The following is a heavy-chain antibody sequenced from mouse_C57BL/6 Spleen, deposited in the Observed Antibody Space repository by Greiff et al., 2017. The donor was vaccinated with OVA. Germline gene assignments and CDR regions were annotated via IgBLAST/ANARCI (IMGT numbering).Heavy chain of an antibody. Sequence: QVQLQQPGTELVKPGASVKLSCKASGYTFTSYWMHWVKQRPGQGLEWIGNINPSNGGTNYNEKFKSKATLTVDKSSSTAYMQLSSLTSEDAAVYYCAREGGAYSNPNAYWGQGTLVTVSA. J-gene: IGHJ3*01. CDR1: GYTFTSYW. CDR2: INPSNGGT. CDR3: AREGGAYSNPNAY. D-gene: IGHD2-5*01. V-gene: IGHV1-53*01.